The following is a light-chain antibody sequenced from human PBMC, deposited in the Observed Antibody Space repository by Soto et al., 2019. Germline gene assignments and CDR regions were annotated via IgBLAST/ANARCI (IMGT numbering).Light chain of an antibody. V-gene: IGLV2-14*01. Sequence: QSVLTQPASVSGSPGQSITISCTGTTSDVGGYNFVSWYQLHPGKAPKRMIFEVSNRPSGVSNRFSGSKSGNTASLTISGLQAEDEADYYCSSYTSSGTRVFGTGTKLTVL. CDR3: SSYTSSGTRV. CDR1: TSDVGGYNF. CDR2: EVS. J-gene: IGLJ1*01.